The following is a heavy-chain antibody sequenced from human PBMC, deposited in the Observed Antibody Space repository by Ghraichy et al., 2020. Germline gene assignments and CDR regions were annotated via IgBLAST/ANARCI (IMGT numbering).Heavy chain of an antibody. V-gene: IGHV3-21*01. CDR1: GFTFSSYS. J-gene: IGHJ4*02. Sequence: GGSLRLSCAASGFTFSSYSMNWVRQAPGKGLEWVSSISSSSSYIYYADSVKGRFTISRDNAKNSLYLQMNSLRAEDTAVYYCARDHEKAAAGSFDYWGQGTLVTVSS. CDR3: ARDHEKAAAGSFDY. D-gene: IGHD6-13*01. CDR2: ISSSSSYI.